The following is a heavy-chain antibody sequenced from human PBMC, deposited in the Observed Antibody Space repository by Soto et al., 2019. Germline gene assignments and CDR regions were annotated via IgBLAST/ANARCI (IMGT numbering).Heavy chain of an antibody. Sequence: QVQLVQSGTEVRKPGASVRVSCKAPGYTFTAFAMHWVRQAPGQRPEWMGWINADNGNTRYSQKFQGRVTFTRDTSANTAYLELSSLESDDTAVYYCARDGSGYYGSGSYPDWGQGTLVTVSS. CDR1: GYTFTAFA. J-gene: IGHJ4*02. CDR3: ARDGSGYYGSGSYPD. CDR2: INADNGNT. V-gene: IGHV1-3*01. D-gene: IGHD3-10*01.